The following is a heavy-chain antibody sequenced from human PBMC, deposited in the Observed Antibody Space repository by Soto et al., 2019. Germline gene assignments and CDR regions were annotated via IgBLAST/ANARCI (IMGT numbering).Heavy chain of an antibody. D-gene: IGHD1-26*01. Sequence: ASVXVSCKASGYTFTGYYMHWVRQAPGQGLEWMGWINPNSGGTNYAQKFQGWVTMTRDTSISTAYMELSRLRSDDTAVYYCARDRSGSYYVGGNWFDPWGQGTLVTVSS. CDR3: ARDRSGSYYVGGNWFDP. CDR2: INPNSGGT. V-gene: IGHV1-2*04. CDR1: GYTFTGYY. J-gene: IGHJ5*02.